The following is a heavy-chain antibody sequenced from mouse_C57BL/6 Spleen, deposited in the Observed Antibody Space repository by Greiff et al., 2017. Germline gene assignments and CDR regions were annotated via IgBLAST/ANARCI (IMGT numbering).Heavy chain of an antibody. CDR1: GYAFRSYW. CDR2: IYPGDGDT. V-gene: IGHV1-80*01. Sequence: VQLQQSGAELVKPGASVKISCKASGYAFRSYWMNWVKQRPGKGLEWIGQIYPGDGDTNYNGKFKGKATLTADKSSSTAYMQLSSLTSEDSAVYFCARGVLLRPYFDVWGTGTTVTVSS. CDR3: ARGVLLRPYFDV. D-gene: IGHD1-1*01. J-gene: IGHJ1*03.